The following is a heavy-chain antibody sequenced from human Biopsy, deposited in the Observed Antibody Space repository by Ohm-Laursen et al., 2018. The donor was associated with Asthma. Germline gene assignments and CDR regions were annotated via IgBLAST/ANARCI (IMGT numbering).Heavy chain of an antibody. D-gene: IGHD3-22*01. CDR1: GFVFSQCG. V-gene: IGHV3-30*03. CDR2: VSSDGRNK. Sequence: SSLRLSCAASGFVFSQCGMHWVRQGPGKGLEWVALVSSDGRNKYYEDSVKGRFTISRDNSRNRLYLQINRLTVEDSAVYFCARQSGQDYGDSSGFDIWGQGTKVAVSS. J-gene: IGHJ3*02. CDR3: ARQSGQDYGDSSGFDI.